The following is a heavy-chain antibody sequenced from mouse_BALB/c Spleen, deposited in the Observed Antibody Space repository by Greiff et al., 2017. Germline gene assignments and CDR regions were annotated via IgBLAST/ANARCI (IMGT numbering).Heavy chain of an antibody. J-gene: IGHJ2*01. D-gene: IGHD2-14*01. CDR1: GYTFTSYW. Sequence: EVKLVESGTVLARPGASVKMSCKASGYTFTSYWMHWVKQRPGQGLEWIGAIYPGNSDTSYNQKFKGKAKLTAVTSTSTAYMELSSLTNEDSAVYYCTAYYRYDNFDYWGQGTTLTVSS. CDR3: TAYYRYDNFDY. CDR2: IYPGNSDT. V-gene: IGHV1-5*01.